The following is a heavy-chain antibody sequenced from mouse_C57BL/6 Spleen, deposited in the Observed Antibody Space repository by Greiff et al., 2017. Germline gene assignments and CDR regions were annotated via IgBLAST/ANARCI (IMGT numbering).Heavy chain of an antibody. V-gene: IGHV2-9*01. J-gene: IGHJ3*01. D-gene: IGHD3-2*02. CDR3: AIREAAQAPFAY. Sequence: VQGVESGPGLVAPSPSLSITCTVSGFSLTSYGVDWVRQSPGKGLEWLGVIWGGGGTNYNSALMSRLSISKDNSTSQVFSTMNSLQTHDTAMYYCAIREAAQAPFAYWGQGTLVTVSA. CDR2: IWGGGGT. CDR1: GFSLTSYG.